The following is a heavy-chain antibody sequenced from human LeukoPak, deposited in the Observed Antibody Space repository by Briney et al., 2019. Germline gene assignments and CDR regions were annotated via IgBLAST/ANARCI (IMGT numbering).Heavy chain of an antibody. D-gene: IGHD5-12*01. CDR2: INHSGST. V-gene: IGHV4-34*01. J-gene: IGHJ4*02. Sequence: PSETPSLTCAVYGGSFSGYYWSWIRQPPGKGLEWIGEINHSGSTNYNPSLKSRVTISVDTSKNQFSLKLSSVTAADTAVYYCARDIVANDYWGQGTLVTVSS. CDR1: GGSFSGYY. CDR3: ARDIVANDY.